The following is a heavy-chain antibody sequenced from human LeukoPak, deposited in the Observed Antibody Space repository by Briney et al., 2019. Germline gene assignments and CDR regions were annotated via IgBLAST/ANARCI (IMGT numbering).Heavy chain of an antibody. CDR3: TRGVAGSPGVAFDI. Sequence: PSETLSLTCTVSGGSISSYYWSWIRQPPGKGLEWIGYIYYSGSTNYNPSLESRVTISVDTSKNQFSLKLSSVTAADTAVYYCTRGVAGSPGVAFDIWGQGTMVTVSS. J-gene: IGHJ3*02. D-gene: IGHD6-19*01. CDR2: IYYSGST. CDR1: GGSISSYY. V-gene: IGHV4-59*08.